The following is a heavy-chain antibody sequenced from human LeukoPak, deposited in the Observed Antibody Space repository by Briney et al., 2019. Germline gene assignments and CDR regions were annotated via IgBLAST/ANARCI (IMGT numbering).Heavy chain of an antibody. CDR3: AASRGYSSSRPYYYYGMDV. CDR2: IWYDGSNK. J-gene: IGHJ6*02. D-gene: IGHD6-13*01. V-gene: IGHV3-33*01. CDR1: GFTFSSYG. Sequence: GRSLRLSCAASGFTFSSYGMHWVRQAPGKGLEWVAVIWYDGSNKYYADSVKGRFTISRDNSKNTLYLQMNSLRAADTAVYYCAASRGYSSSRPYYYYGMDVWGQGTTVTVSS.